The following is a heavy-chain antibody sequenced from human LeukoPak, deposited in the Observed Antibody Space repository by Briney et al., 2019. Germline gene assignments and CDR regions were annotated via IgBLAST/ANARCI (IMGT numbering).Heavy chain of an antibody. D-gene: IGHD2-15*01. V-gene: IGHV7-4-1*02. CDR1: GYTFTSYA. CDR3: ARDVRSERYCSGGSCWFDP. CDR2: INTNTGNP. Sequence: GASVKVSCKASGYTFTSYAMNWVRQAPGQGLEWMGWINTNTGNPTYAQGFTGRFVFSLDTSVSTAYLQISSLKAEDTAVYYCARDVRSERYCSGGSCWFDPWGQGTLVTVSS. J-gene: IGHJ5*02.